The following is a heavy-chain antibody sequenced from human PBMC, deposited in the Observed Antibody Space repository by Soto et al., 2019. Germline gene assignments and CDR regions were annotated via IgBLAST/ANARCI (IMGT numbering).Heavy chain of an antibody. CDR1: GGPFSVSY. V-gene: IGHV4-34*01. J-gene: IGHJ6*02. CDR2: IIRGGST. Sequence: QVQLQQWGAGLLKPSETLSLPAAGSGGPFSVSYWRWTRQPPGKGLEWIGEIIRGGSTNYNPSLKSRVTISVDTSMNQFSLKLSSVTAADTAVYYCARGITMARGVIVPPDHYGMDVWGQGTTVTVSS. D-gene: IGHD3-10*01. CDR3: ARGITMARGVIVPPDHYGMDV.